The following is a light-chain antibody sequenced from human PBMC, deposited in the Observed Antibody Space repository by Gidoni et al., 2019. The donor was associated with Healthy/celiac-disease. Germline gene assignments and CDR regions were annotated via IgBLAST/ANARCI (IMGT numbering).Light chain of an antibody. CDR3: SSYTSSSTPFV. J-gene: IGLJ1*01. Sequence: QSAMTQPASVSGSPGQSITISCTGTSSDVGGYNYVSWYQQHPGNAPKLMIYDVSNRPSGVSNRFSGSKSGNTASLTISGLQAEDEADYSCSSYTSSSTPFVFGTGTKVXV. CDR2: DVS. CDR1: SSDVGGYNY. V-gene: IGLV2-14*03.